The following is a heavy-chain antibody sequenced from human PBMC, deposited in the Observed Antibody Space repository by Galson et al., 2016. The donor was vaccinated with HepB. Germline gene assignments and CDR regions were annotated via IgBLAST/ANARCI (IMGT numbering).Heavy chain of an antibody. D-gene: IGHD2-15*01. CDR3: ARDRFVCSGGSCYVCGMDV. CDR2: IYHSGST. Sequence: SETLSLTCEVSGGSINITNWWSWVRQPPGKGLEWIGNIYHSGSTNYNPSLKSRVTISVEKSKNQFSLKLSSVTAADTAVFFCARDRFVCSGGSCYVCGMDVWGHGSTVTVSS. V-gene: IGHV4-4*02. CDR1: GGSINITNW. J-gene: IGHJ6*02.